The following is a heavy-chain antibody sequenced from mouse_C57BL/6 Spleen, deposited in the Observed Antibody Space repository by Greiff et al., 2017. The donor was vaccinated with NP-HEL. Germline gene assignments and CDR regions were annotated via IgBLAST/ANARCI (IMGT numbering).Heavy chain of an antibody. CDR3: ARPVDGYYDYWYFDV. Sequence: QVQLQQPGAELVMPGASVKLSCKASGYTFTSYWMHWVKQRPGQGLEWIGEIDPSDSYTNYNQKFKGKSTLTVDKSSSTAYMQLSSLTSKDSAVYYCARPVDGYYDYWYFDVWGTGTTVTVSS. V-gene: IGHV1-69*01. CDR1: GYTFTSYW. J-gene: IGHJ1*03. D-gene: IGHD2-3*01. CDR2: IDPSDSYT.